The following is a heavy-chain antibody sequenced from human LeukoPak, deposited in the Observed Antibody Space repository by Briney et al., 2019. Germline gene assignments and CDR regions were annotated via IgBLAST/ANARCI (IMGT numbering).Heavy chain of an antibody. J-gene: IGHJ4*02. Sequence: GASVKVSCKASGYTFTSYDINWVRQATGQRLEWMGWMNPNSGNTGYAQKFQGRVTMTRNTSISTAYMELSSLRSEDTAVYYCARLISSSWFLDYWGQGTLVTVSS. CDR2: MNPNSGNT. CDR1: GYTFTSYD. V-gene: IGHV1-8*01. CDR3: ARLISSSWFLDY. D-gene: IGHD6-13*01.